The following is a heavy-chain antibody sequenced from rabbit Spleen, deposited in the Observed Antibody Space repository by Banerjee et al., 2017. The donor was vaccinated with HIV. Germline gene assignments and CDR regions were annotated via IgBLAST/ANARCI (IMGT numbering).Heavy chain of an antibody. Sequence: QSLEESGGDLVKPGASLTLTCTASGVSFSSSSYMCWVRQAPGKGLEWIACIYAGSSGSTYSATWAKGRFTISKPSSTTVTLQITSLTAADTATYFFARDTSASFSSYGMDLWGPGHPGHRL. CDR1: GVSFSSSSY. CDR3: ARDTSASFSSYGMDL. J-gene: IGHJ6*01. CDR2: IYAGSSGST. V-gene: IGHV1S40*01. D-gene: IGHD1-1*01.